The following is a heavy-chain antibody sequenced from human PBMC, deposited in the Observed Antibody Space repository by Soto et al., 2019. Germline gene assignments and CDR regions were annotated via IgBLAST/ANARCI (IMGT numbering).Heavy chain of an antibody. J-gene: IGHJ4*02. V-gene: IGHV3-23*01. CDR3: AKVRSSYNYGTFDY. CDR2: ITGSGGNT. D-gene: IGHD5-18*01. CDR1: GFTFSSYV. Sequence: GGSLRLSCAASGFTFSSYVMSWVRQAPGKGLEWVSSITGSGGNTYYADSVKGRFTISRDNSKNTVYLQLNSLRAEDTAIYYCAKVRSSYNYGTFDYWGQGTLVTVSS.